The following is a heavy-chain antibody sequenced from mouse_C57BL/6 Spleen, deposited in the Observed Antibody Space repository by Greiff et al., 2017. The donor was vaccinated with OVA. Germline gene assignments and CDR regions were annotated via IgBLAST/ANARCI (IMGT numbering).Heavy chain of an antibody. V-gene: IGHV7-3*01. CDR2: IRNKANGYTT. J-gene: IGHJ2*01. D-gene: IGHD4-1*01. CDR1: GFTFTDYY. Sequence: EVKLQESGGGLVQPGGSLSLSCAASGFTFTDYYMSWVRQPPGKALEWLGFIRNKANGYTTEYSASVKGRFTISRDNSQSILYLQMNALRAEDSATYYCARTRLTVFDYWGQGTTLTVSS. CDR3: ARTRLTVFDY.